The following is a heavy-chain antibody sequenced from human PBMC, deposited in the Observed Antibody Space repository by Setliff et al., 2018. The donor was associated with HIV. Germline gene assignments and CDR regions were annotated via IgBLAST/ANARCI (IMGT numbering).Heavy chain of an antibody. D-gene: IGHD3-22*01. CDR1: GGSISSGSYY. V-gene: IGHV4-39*01. CDR2: IYYSGST. CDR3: ARQAIFGYYDSSGYLDY. Sequence: SETLSLTCTVSGGSISSGSYYWGWIRQPPGKGLKWIGSIYYSGSTYYNPSLQSRVTISVDTSKNLFSLGQSSVTASDTAVYYCARQAIFGYYDSSGYLDYWGQGTLVTVSS. J-gene: IGHJ4*02.